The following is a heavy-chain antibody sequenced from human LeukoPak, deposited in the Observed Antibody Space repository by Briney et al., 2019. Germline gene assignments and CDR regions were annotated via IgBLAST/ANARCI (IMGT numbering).Heavy chain of an antibody. CDR1: GFTFSSYW. V-gene: IGHV3-74*01. CDR3: ARDRIDYGDYAFDY. CDR2: INSDGSST. D-gene: IGHD4-17*01. J-gene: IGHJ4*02. Sequence: GGSLRLSCAASGFTFSSYWMHWVRQAPGKGLVWVSRINSDGSSTSYADSVKGRFTISRDNAKNSLYLQMNSLRDEDTAVYYCARDRIDYGDYAFDYWGQGTLVTVSS.